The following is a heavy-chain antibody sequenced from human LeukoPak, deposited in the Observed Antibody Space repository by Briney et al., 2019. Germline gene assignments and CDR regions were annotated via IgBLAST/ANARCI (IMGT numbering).Heavy chain of an antibody. CDR3: ARVDSYGPMYYFDY. CDR1: GGSISSGDYY. V-gene: IGHV4-30-4*01. D-gene: IGHD5-18*01. Sequence: SETLSLTCTVSGGSISSGDYYWSWIRQPPGKGLEWIGYIYYSGSTYYNPSLKSRVTISVDTSKNQFSLKLSSVTAADTAVYYCARVDSYGPMYYFDYWGQGTLVTVSS. J-gene: IGHJ4*02. CDR2: IYYSGST.